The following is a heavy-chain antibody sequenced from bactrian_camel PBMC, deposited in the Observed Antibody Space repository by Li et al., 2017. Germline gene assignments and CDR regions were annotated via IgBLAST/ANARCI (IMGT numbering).Heavy chain of an antibody. CDR2: IDRDGLT. J-gene: IGHJ4*01. Sequence: VQLVESGGGSVQTGGSLRLSCAPSGLSVSDFSMAWFRQAPGKEREGVAAIDRDGLTSYAESVKGRFTISKDNAKNTLYLQMNSLKPEDTAMYYCAARRFSGISYCGTYDYWGQGTQVTVS. V-gene: IGHV3S26*01. CDR1: GLSVSDFS. D-gene: IGHD2*01. CDR3: AARRFSGISYCGTYDY.